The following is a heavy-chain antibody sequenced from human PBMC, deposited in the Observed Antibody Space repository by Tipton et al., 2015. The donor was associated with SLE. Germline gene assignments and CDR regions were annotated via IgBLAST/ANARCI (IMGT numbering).Heavy chain of an antibody. V-gene: IGHV4-39*07. CDR3: ARTEQGTGSYYRLVFEI. CDR2: IHYSGST. J-gene: IGHJ4*02. CDR1: GGSISSSSYY. D-gene: IGHD3-10*01. Sequence: TLSLTCTVSGGSISSSSYYWGWIRQPPGKGLEWIGSIHYSGSTYDNPSFKSRVTISVDTSKNQFSLKLSSVTAADTAVYYCARTEQGTGSYYRLVFEIWGQGTLVIVSS.